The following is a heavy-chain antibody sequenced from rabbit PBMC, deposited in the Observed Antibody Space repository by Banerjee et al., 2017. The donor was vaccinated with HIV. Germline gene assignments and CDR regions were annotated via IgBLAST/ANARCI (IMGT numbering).Heavy chain of an antibody. D-gene: IGHD4-2*01. V-gene: IGHV1S40*01. Sequence: QSLEESGGGLVQPGASLTLTCTASGFSFSSSYYMCWVRQAPGKGLELIACIDTYNSGNTYYASWAKGRFTISKASSTTMSLQMTSLTAADTATYFCARDAVGHNNRFYFNLWGPGTLVTVS. CDR1: GFSFSSSYY. CDR2: IDTYNSGNT. J-gene: IGHJ4*01. CDR3: ARDAVGHNNRFYFNL.